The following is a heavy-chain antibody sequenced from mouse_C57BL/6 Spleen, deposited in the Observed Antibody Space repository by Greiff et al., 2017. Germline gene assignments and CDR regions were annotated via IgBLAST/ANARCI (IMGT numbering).Heavy chain of an antibody. CDR3: ARRDGSSYWFAY. Sequence: QVQLQQPGAELVRPGSSVKLSCKASGYTFTSYWMDWVKQRPGQGPEWIGNIYPSDSETHYNQKFKDKATLTVAKSSSTAYMQLSSLTSEDSAVYYCARRDGSSYWFAYWGQGTLVTVSA. V-gene: IGHV1-61*01. CDR1: GYTFTSYW. J-gene: IGHJ3*01. CDR2: IYPSDSET. D-gene: IGHD1-1*01.